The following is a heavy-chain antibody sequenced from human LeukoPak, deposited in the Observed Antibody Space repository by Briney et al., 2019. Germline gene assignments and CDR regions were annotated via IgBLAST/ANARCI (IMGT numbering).Heavy chain of an antibody. V-gene: IGHV1-2*02. J-gene: IGHJ3*02. CDR1: GYTFTDYY. Sequence: ASVKVSCKTSGYTFTDYYVHSVRQAPGQGLEWMGWINTKSGATNYAQNFQGRVTMTRDTSITTAYMELNSLRSDDTALYYCTKPQPGAFEIWGQGTMVTVSS. D-gene: IGHD2-2*01. CDR3: TKPQPGAFEI. CDR2: INTKSGAT.